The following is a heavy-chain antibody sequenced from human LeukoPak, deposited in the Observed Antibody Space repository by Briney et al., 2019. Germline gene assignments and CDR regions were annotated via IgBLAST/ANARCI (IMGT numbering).Heavy chain of an antibody. J-gene: IGHJ5*02. CDR3: ARDHPIAAAINWFDP. V-gene: IGHV1-46*01. Sequence: ASVKVSCKASGYTFTSYYMHWVRQAPGQGLEWMGIINPSGGSTSYAQKFQGRVTMTRDTSTSTVYMELSSLRSEDTAVYYCARDHPIAAAINWFDPWGQGTLVTVSS. CDR2: INPSGGST. D-gene: IGHD6-13*01. CDR1: GYTFTSYY.